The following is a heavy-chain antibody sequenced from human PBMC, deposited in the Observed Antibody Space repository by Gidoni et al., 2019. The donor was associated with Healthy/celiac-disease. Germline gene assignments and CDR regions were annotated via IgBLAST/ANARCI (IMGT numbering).Heavy chain of an antibody. CDR2: IIPIFGTA. CDR3: ARAYYDFWSGPMNIYYFDY. D-gene: IGHD3-3*01. V-gene: IGHV1-69*01. J-gene: IGHJ4*02. CDR1: GGTFSSYS. Sequence: QLQLVQSGAEVKKPGSSVKVSCKSSGGTFSSYSLSWVRQAPGQALEWMGGIIPIFGTANYAQKFQGRVTITADESTSTAYMELSSLRSEDTAVYYCARAYYDFWSGPMNIYYFDYWGQGTLVTVSS.